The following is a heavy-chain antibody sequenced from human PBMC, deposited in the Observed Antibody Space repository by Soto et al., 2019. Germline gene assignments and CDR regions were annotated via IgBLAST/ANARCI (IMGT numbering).Heavy chain of an antibody. V-gene: IGHV3-48*02. CDR2: INSRGTTI. J-gene: IGHJ6*02. CDR3: ARGILRGSYSYYGIDG. Sequence: EVQLVESGGGLVQPGGSLRLSCAVSGFTFSDYTMNWVRQTPGKGLEWLSYINSRGTTIYYADSVKGRFTISRDNAKRSLNLQGNTLRDEDTAIYYCARGILRGSYSYYGIDGWGHWTTVTVFS. CDR1: GFTFSDYT. D-gene: IGHD2-21*01.